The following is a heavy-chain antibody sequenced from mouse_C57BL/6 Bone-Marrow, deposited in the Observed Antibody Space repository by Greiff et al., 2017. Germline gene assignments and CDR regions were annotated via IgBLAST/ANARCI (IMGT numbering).Heavy chain of an antibody. J-gene: IGHJ4*01. V-gene: IGHV1-82*01. CDR2: IYPGDGDT. Sequence: VKLMESGAELVRPGASVKISCKASGYAFSSSTMHWVKQRPGQGLEWIGRIYPGDGDTKYNGKFKGKATLTADKSSSTAYMQLSSLTSEDSAVYFCARSGLSYYARDDWGQGTAATVSS. CDR1: GYAFSSST. D-gene: IGHD3-1*01. CDR3: ARSGLSYYARDD.